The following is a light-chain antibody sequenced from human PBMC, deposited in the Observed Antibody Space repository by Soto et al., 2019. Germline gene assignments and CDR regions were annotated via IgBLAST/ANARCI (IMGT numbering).Light chain of an antibody. CDR3: QQYNSWPRT. CDR1: QSVSSK. Sequence: EIVMTQSPGTLSESPGERATLSCRASQSVSSKLAWYQQKPGQAPRVLIYHASTRATGIPARFSGSGSGTEFTLTISSLQSEDFAVYYCQQYNSWPRTFGQGTKVDIK. CDR2: HAS. J-gene: IGKJ1*01. V-gene: IGKV3-15*01.